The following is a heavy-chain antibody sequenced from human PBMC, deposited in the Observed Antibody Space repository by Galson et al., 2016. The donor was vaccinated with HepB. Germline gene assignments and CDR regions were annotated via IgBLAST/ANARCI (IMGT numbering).Heavy chain of an antibody. V-gene: IGHV3-64*04. CDR2: VSSDGLAT. J-gene: IGHJ6*02. Sequence: SLRLSCAASGFTFNHYAMHWVRQAPGKGLEYVSTVSSDGLATYYADSVKGRFTISRDNSKNTVFLQMNNLRAEDTAVYFCARDPGLRNGMDVWGQGTTVTVSS. CDR3: ARDPGLRNGMDV. CDR1: GFTFNHYA.